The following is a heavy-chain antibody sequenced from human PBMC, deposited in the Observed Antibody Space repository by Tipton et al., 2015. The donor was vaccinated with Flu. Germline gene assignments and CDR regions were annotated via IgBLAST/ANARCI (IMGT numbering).Heavy chain of an antibody. CDR3: ARDEGVVNYYFGMDV. CDR2: INHSRTT. Sequence: TLSLTCAVSGGSFTHYYWSWIRQPPGKGLEWIGEINHSRTTNYNPSLKSRVTISVDTSKKQFSLKLTSVTAADTAVYYCARDEGVVNYYFGMDVWGQGTTVTVSS. J-gene: IGHJ6*01. CDR1: GGSFTHYY. V-gene: IGHV4-34*01.